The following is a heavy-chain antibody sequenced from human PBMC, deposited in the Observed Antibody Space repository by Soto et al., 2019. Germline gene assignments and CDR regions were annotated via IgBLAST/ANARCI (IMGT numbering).Heavy chain of an antibody. D-gene: IGHD2-2*01. Sequence: GSLRLSCAASGFTFSSYAMSWVRQAPGKGLEWVSAISGSGGSTYYADSVKGRFTISRDNSKNTLYLQMNSLRAEDTAVYYCAKATQSRYGSSTSRYADYWGQGT. J-gene: IGHJ4*02. CDR1: GFTFSSYA. CDR3: AKATQSRYGSSTSRYADY. V-gene: IGHV3-23*01. CDR2: ISGSGGST.